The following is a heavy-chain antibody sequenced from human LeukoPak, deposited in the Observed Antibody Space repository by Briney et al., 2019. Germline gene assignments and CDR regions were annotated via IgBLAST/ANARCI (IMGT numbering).Heavy chain of an antibody. CDR1: GGSISSYY. Sequence: PSETLSLTCTVSGGSISSYYWSWIRQPAGKGLEWIGRIYTSGSTNYNPSLKSRVTMSVDTSKNQFSLKLSSVAAADAAVYYCARGGGGYSYVLFDYWGQGTLVTVSS. CDR3: ARGGGGYSYVLFDY. V-gene: IGHV4-4*07. CDR2: IYTSGST. J-gene: IGHJ4*02. D-gene: IGHD5-18*01.